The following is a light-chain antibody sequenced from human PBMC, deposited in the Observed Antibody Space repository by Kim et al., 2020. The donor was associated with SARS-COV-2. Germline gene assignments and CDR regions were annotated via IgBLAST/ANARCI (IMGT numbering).Light chain of an antibody. CDR1: KLGDKY. V-gene: IGLV3-1*01. J-gene: IGLJ2*01. Sequence: SYELTQPPSVSVSPGQTASITCSGDKLGDKYACWYQQKPGQSPVLVICQDSKRPSGITERFSGSNSGNTATLTISGTQAMDEADYYCQAWDSSTAVFGGG. CDR2: QDS. CDR3: QAWDSSTAV.